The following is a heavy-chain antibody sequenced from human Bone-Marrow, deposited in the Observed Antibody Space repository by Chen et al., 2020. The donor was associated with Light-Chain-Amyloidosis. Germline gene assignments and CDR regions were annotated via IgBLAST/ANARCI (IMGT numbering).Heavy chain of an antibody. Sequence: QVQLQESGPGLVKPSETLSLTCAVSGYSISSGYYWGWIRQPPGKGLEWIGSIYHSGSTYYNPSLKSRVTISVDTSKNQFSLKLSSVTAADTAVYFCTRAWRSTSDGRHDAFDIWGQGTMVTVSS. V-gene: IGHV4-38-2*01. D-gene: IGHD2-2*01. J-gene: IGHJ3*02. CDR3: TRAWRSTSDGRHDAFDI. CDR2: IYHSGST. CDR1: GYSISSGYY.